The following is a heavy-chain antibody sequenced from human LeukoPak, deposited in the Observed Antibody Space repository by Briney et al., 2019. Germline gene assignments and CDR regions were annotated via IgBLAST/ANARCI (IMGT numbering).Heavy chain of an antibody. CDR2: ISSSSSYI. J-gene: IGHJ4*02. Sequence: GGSLRLSCAASGFTFSSYSMNWVRQAPGKGLEWVSSISSSSSYIYYADSVKGRFTISRDNAKNSLYLQMNSLRAEDTAVYYCARDLSHIVVVTVIFDYWGQGTLVTVSS. D-gene: IGHD2-21*02. CDR3: ARDLSHIVVVTVIFDY. V-gene: IGHV3-21*01. CDR1: GFTFSSYS.